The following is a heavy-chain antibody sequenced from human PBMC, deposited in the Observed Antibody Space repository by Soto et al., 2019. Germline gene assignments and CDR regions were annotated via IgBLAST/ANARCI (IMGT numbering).Heavy chain of an antibody. V-gene: IGHV5-10-1*01. Sequence: PGESLKISCKGSGYSFTSYWISWVRQMPGKGLEWIGRIDPSDSYTNYSPSFQGHVTISAYKSISTAYLQWSRLKASDTAMYYCARLSHYNYDMDVWGQGTTVTVSS. CDR3: ARLSHYNYDMDV. J-gene: IGHJ6*02. CDR1: GYSFTSYW. CDR2: IDPSDSYT.